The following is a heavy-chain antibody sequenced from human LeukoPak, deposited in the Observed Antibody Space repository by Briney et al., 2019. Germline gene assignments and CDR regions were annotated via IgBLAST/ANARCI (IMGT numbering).Heavy chain of an antibody. Sequence: GGSLRLSCAAAGFAFSNNWMSWVRQAPGKGLEWVANIKQDGSEEVYVDSLKGRFTISRDNAKNSLFLQMNTLSAEDTAVYYCASTPKFGGVIIGSYGMDVWGQGTTVTVSS. D-gene: IGHD3-16*01. V-gene: IGHV3-7*05. J-gene: IGHJ6*02. CDR2: IKQDGSEE. CDR1: GFAFSNNW. CDR3: ASTPKFGGVIIGSYGMDV.